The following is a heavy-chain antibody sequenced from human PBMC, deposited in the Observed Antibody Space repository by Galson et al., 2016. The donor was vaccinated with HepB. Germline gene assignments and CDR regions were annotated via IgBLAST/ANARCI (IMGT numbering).Heavy chain of an antibody. J-gene: IGHJ2*01. CDR1: GFTFSTYG. D-gene: IGHD5-18*01. Sequence: SLRLCCAASGFTFSTYGMHWVRQAPGKGLEWVAVISLDGSKKYSADSVEGRFTISRDNSKNTLYLQMISLRAEDTAVYYCAKVFREYSYGYSGWYFDLCGRGTLVTVSS. CDR3: AKVFREYSYGYSGWYFDL. CDR2: ISLDGSKK. V-gene: IGHV3-30*18.